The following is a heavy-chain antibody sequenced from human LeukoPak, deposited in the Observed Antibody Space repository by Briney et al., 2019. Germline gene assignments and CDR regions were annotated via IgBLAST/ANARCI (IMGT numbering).Heavy chain of an antibody. CDR3: AREGLVATMFDYSYYYMDV. V-gene: IGHV4-59*11. Sequence: SETLSLTCTVSGGSISRHYWSWIRQPPGKGLEWIGYIYYSGSTSYSYNPSLKSRVTISVDTSKNQFSLKLSSVTAADTAVYYCAREGLVATMFDYSYYYMDVWGKGTTVTVSS. CDR2: IYYSGSTSY. CDR1: GGSISRHY. J-gene: IGHJ6*03. D-gene: IGHD5-12*01.